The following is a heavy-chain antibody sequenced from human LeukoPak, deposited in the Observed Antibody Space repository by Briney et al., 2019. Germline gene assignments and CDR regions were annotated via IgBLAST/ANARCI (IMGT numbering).Heavy chain of an antibody. CDR2: TYYRWRT. Sequence: SETLSLTSTVYGGSISSYYWSWIRHPPGKGLEWIGYTYYRWRTNYNPSLKSRVTISVDTSKNQFSLKLSSVTAADTAVYYCAGVIAAAGYSYYYYGMDVWGQGTTVTVSS. V-gene: IGHV4-59*08. CDR3: AGVIAAAGYSYYYYGMDV. J-gene: IGHJ6*02. D-gene: IGHD6-13*01. CDR1: GGSISSYY.